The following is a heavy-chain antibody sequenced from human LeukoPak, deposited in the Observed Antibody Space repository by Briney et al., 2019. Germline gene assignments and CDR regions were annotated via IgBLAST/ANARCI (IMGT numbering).Heavy chain of an antibody. CDR1: GFTGSSNY. V-gene: IGHV3-23*01. CDR3: AKGMTTSPFYFDY. Sequence: PGGSLRLSCAASGFTGSSNYMSWVRQAPGKGLEWVSAISGSGGSTYYADSVKGRFTISRDNSKNTLYLQMNGLRAEDTAVYYCAKGMTTSPFYFDYWGQGTLVTVSS. J-gene: IGHJ4*02. D-gene: IGHD4-11*01. CDR2: ISGSGGST.